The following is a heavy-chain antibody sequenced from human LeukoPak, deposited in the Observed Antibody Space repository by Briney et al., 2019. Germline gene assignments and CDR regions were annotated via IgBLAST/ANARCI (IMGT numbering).Heavy chain of an antibody. Sequence: PGGSLRLSCAASGFTFSSYAMSCVRQAPGKGLEWVSAISGSGGSAYYADSVKGRFTISRDNSKNTLYLKMNTLRDEDTAVYYCAKAYCTSTSCYQGYWGQGTLVIVSS. CDR1: GFTFSSYA. J-gene: IGHJ4*02. D-gene: IGHD2-2*01. CDR3: AKAYCTSTSCYQGY. CDR2: ISGSGGSA. V-gene: IGHV3-23*01.